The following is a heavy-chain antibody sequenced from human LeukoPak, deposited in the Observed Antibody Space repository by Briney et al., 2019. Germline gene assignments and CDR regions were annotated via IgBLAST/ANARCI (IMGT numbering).Heavy chain of an antibody. D-gene: IGHD3-10*01. Sequence: SVKVSCKASGGTFGSYAISWVRQAPGQGLEWMGGIIPIFGTANYAQKFQGRVTITADESTSTAYMELSSLRSEDTAVYYCARVPRTMVRGPYGMDVWGQGTTVTVSS. CDR1: GGTFGSYA. J-gene: IGHJ6*02. V-gene: IGHV1-69*01. CDR3: ARVPRTMVRGPYGMDV. CDR2: IIPIFGTA.